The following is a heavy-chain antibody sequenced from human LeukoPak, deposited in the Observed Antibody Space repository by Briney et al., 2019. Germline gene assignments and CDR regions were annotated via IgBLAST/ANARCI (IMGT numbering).Heavy chain of an antibody. CDR3: ARGHADFWSGYSAFDY. CDR1: GFTFSSYS. J-gene: IGHJ4*02. Sequence: PGGSLRLSCAAPGFTFSSYSMNWVRQAPGKGLEWVSYISSSSSTIYYADSVKGQFTISRDNAKNSLYLQMNSLRDEDTAVYYCARGHADFWSGYSAFDYWGQGTLVTVSS. V-gene: IGHV3-48*02. D-gene: IGHD3-3*01. CDR2: ISSSSSTI.